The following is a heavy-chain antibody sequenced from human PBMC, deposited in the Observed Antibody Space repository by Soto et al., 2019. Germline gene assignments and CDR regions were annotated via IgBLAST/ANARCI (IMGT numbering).Heavy chain of an antibody. Sequence: GGSLRLSCAASGFTFSSYGMHWVRQAPGKGLEWVAVISYDGSNKYYADSVKGRFTISRDNSKNTLYLQMNSLRAEDTAVYYCAKEYYYDSSGNGSFDYWGQGTLVTVSS. CDR3: AKEYYYDSSGNGSFDY. CDR2: ISYDGSNK. V-gene: IGHV3-30*18. CDR1: GFTFSSYG. J-gene: IGHJ4*02. D-gene: IGHD3-22*01.